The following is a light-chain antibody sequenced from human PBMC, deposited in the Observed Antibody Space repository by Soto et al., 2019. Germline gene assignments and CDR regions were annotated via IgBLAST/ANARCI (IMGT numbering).Light chain of an antibody. V-gene: IGKV1-8*01. CDR2: AAS. Sequence: AIRMTQSPSSFAASTGDRVAITCRASQGISSYLAWYQQKPVKAPKLLIYAASTLQSGVPSRFSGSGSGTDFTLTISCLQSEDFATYYCQQYYSYPTFGQGPKVDIK. CDR3: QQYYSYPT. CDR1: QGISSY. J-gene: IGKJ1*01.